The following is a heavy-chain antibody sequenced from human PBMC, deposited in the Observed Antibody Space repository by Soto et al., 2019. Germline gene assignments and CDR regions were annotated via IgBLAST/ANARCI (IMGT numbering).Heavy chain of an antibody. CDR2: IRRKANNYAT. D-gene: IGHD2-15*01. CDR3: SRLVV. V-gene: IGHV3-73*02. J-gene: IGHJ4*02. CDR1: GFNCSGSV. Sequence: EAQLVESGGGLVQPGGSLKLSCAASGFNCSGSVIHWFRQASGKGLEWVGRIRRKANNYATGYAASVKGRFSISIDDAKNTAYLQMNSLKSADTAVYYCSRLVVWGQGSLVTVSS.